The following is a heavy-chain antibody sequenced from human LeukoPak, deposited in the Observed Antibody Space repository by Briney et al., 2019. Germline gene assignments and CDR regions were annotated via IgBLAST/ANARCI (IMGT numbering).Heavy chain of an antibody. Sequence: GGSLRLSCAASGFTFSSYAMSWVRQAPGKGLEWVSYISDSSSTIYYADSVKGRFTISRDNAKNSLYLQMNSLRDEDTAVYYCAKYSGSYLQFWGQGTLVTVSS. CDR3: AKYSGSYLQF. CDR1: GFTFSSYA. CDR2: ISDSSSTI. V-gene: IGHV3-48*02. D-gene: IGHD1-26*01. J-gene: IGHJ4*02.